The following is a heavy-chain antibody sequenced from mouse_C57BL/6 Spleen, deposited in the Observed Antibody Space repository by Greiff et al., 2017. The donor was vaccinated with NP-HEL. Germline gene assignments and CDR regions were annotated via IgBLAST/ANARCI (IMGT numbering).Heavy chain of an antibody. J-gene: IGHJ2*01. D-gene: IGHD2-14*01. Sequence: VKLMESGAELAKPGASVKLSCKASGYTFTSYWMHWVKQRPGQGLEWIGYINPSSGYTKYNQKFKVKATLTADKSSSTAYMQVSSLTSEDSADYYCAKGYAGWGQAAALTVSS. CDR1: GYTFTSYW. V-gene: IGHV1-7*01. CDR3: AKGYAG. CDR2: INPSSGYT.